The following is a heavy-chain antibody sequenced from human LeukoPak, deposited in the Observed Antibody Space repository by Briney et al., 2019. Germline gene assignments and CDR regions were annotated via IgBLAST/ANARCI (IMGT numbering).Heavy chain of an antibody. V-gene: IGHV1-2*02. CDR1: GYTFTGYY. J-gene: IGHJ5*02. CDR2: INPNSGGT. D-gene: IGHD3-22*01. Sequence: GASVKVSCKASGYTFTGYYMHWVRQAPGQGLEWMGWINPNSGGTNYAQKFQARVTMTRDTSISTAYMELSRLRSDDTAVYYCARSDYDSSGYGGPWGQGTLVTVSS. CDR3: ARSDYDSSGYGGP.